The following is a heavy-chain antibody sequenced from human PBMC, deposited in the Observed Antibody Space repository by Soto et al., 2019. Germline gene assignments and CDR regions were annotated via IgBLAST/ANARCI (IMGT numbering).Heavy chain of an antibody. V-gene: IGHV3-23*01. CDR3: AKSFSSNWYDYFNS. D-gene: IGHD6-13*01. CDR1: GFTFTNYA. Sequence: GGSLRLSCAASGFTFTNYALHWVRQAPGKGLEWVSSISGGGTGTYSADAVKGRFTISRDTSKNTLYLQMNSLRAEDTALYYCAKSFSSNWYDYFNSWGQGSLVTVSS. J-gene: IGHJ4*02. CDR2: ISGGGTGT.